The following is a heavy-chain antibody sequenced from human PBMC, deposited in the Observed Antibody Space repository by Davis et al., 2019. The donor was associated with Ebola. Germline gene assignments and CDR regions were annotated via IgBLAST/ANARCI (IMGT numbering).Heavy chain of an antibody. J-gene: IGHJ3*02. CDR2: IYCSGST. Sequence: MPSETLSLTCTVSGGSISSYYWSWIRQPPGKGLEWIGYIYCSGSTNYNPSLKSRVTISVDTSKNQFSLKLSSVTAADTAVYYCARDPGGGYYYDSSGPQDAFDIWGQGTMVTVSS. V-gene: IGHV4-59*01. CDR3: ARDPGGGYYYDSSGPQDAFDI. D-gene: IGHD3-22*01. CDR1: GGSISSYY.